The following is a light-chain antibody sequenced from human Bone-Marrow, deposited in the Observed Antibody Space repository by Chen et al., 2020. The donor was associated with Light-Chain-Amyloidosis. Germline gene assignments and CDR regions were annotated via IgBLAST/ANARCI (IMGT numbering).Light chain of an antibody. CDR2: RDT. Sequence: SYELPQPPSVSVSPGQTARITCSGADLPTKYAYCYQQKPGQAPVLVIPRDTDRPSGISARFSGSSSGTTATLTISRVEAEDEADYHCQSADSSGTYEVIFGGGTKLTVL. CDR3: QSADSSGTYEVI. J-gene: IGLJ2*01. V-gene: IGLV3-25*03. CDR1: DLPTKY.